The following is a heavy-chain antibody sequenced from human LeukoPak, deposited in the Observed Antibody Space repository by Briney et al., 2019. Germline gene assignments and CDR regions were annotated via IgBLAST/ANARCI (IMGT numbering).Heavy chain of an antibody. V-gene: IGHV3-74*01. CDR3: ARVASNWGSAYFDY. Sequence: PGGSLRLSCAASGFTFSSYWMNWVRQAPGKGLVWVSRIASDGSSTTYADSVKGRFSISRDNAKNTLYLQMNSLRAEDAAAYYCARVASNWGSAYFDYWGQGTLVTVSS. D-gene: IGHD7-27*01. J-gene: IGHJ4*02. CDR1: GFTFSSYW. CDR2: IASDGSST.